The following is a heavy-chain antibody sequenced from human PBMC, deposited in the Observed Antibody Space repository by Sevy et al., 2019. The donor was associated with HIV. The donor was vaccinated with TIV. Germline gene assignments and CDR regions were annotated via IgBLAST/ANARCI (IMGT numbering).Heavy chain of an antibody. V-gene: IGHV1-2*02. Sequence: ASVKVSCKASAYTFTDYYMHWVRQAPGQGLEWMGWINPNSGGTNYAKKFQGRVTMTRDTSISTAYMELSRLRSDVTAVYYCARGVLTFFYDSSGYSHFDYWGQGTLVTVSS. J-gene: IGHJ4*02. CDR2: INPNSGGT. CDR1: AYTFTDYY. CDR3: ARGVLTFFYDSSGYSHFDY. D-gene: IGHD3-22*01.